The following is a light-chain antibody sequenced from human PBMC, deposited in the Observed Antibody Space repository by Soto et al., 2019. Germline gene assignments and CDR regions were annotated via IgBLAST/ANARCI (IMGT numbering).Light chain of an antibody. CDR2: GAS. CDR3: QQYGRSLPWT. J-gene: IGKJ1*01. Sequence: EIVLTQSQGTLSLSPGERATLSCRAGQRIGSNYLAWYQQKPGQAPRLLIYGASTRAAGIPDRFSGSGSGTDFTLTITRLEPEDFAVFYCQQYGRSLPWTFGQGTKVEI. V-gene: IGKV3-20*01. CDR1: QRIGSNY.